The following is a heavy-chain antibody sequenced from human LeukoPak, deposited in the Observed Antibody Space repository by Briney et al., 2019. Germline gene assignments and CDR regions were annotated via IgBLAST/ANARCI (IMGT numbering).Heavy chain of an antibody. V-gene: IGHV3-21*01. D-gene: IGHD2-2*01. J-gene: IGHJ6*03. CDR2: IFSSGAYI. CDR3: VRYCSSSTCLYYYHMGV. CDR1: GFTFSSYS. Sequence: GGSLRLSCAASGFTFSSYSMNWVRQAPGKGLEWVSSIFSSGAYIYYADSVKGRFTISRDNAKNSLYLQMNSLRAEDTAVYYCVRYCSSSTCLYYYHMGVWGKGTTVTVSS.